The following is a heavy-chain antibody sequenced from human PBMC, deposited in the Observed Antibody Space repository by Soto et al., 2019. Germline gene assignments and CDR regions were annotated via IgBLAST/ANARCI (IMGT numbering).Heavy chain of an antibody. V-gene: IGHV1-2*04. J-gene: IGHJ6*02. Sequence: QVQLVQSGAEVKKPGASVKVSCKASGYTFTGYYMHWVRQAPGQGLEWMGWINPNSGGTNYAQKFQGWVTMTRDTSISTAYMELSRLRSDDTAVYYCARAPPYDFWSGIYYYYYGMDVWGQGTTVTVSS. CDR1: GYTFTGYY. CDR3: ARAPPYDFWSGIYYYYYGMDV. D-gene: IGHD3-3*01. CDR2: INPNSGGT.